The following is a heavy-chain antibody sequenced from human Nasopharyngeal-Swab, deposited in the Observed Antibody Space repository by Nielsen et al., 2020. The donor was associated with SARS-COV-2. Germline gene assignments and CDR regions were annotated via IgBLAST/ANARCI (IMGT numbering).Heavy chain of an antibody. CDR1: GGTFSSYA. J-gene: IGHJ3*02. CDR3: ARDQTISSNAFDI. Sequence: SVKVSCKASGGTFSSYAISWVRQAPGQGLEWMGRIIPILGIANYAQKFQGRVTMTRDTSISTAYMELSRLRSDDTAVYYCARDQTISSNAFDIWGQGTMVTVSS. CDR2: IIPILGIA. V-gene: IGHV1-69*10. D-gene: IGHD2-2*01.